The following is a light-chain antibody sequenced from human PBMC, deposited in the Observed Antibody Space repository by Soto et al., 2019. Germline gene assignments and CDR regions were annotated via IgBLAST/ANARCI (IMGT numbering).Light chain of an antibody. CDR3: QSYDRSLSGSV. Sequence: QSALTQPPSVSGAPGQGVTISCTGSSSNIGAGYDVHWYQQLPGAAPKLLILGNDNRPSGVPDRFSGSRSGTSASLAITGLQAEDAADYYCQSYDRSLSGSVFGAGTKLTVL. J-gene: IGLJ1*01. V-gene: IGLV1-40*01. CDR1: SSNIGAGYD. CDR2: GND.